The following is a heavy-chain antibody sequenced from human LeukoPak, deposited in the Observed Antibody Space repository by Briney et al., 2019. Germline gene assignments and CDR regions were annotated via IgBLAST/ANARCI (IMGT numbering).Heavy chain of an antibody. CDR3: ARGKTYGGYPDFPNDY. CDR2: MNPDSGGT. V-gene: IGHV1-2*02. J-gene: IGHJ4*02. Sequence: ASVKVSCKTSGYTFTGYYIHWVRQAPGQGLEWMGWMNPDSGGTTYAQKFQGRVSMTRDTSINTAYMELKRLRSDDTAVHYCARGKTYGGYPDFPNDYWGQGTLVTVSS. D-gene: IGHD5-12*01. CDR1: GYTFTGYY.